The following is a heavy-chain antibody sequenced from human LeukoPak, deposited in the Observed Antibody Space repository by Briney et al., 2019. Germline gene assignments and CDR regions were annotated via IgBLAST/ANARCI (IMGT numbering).Heavy chain of an antibody. J-gene: IGHJ4*02. D-gene: IGHD3-10*01. CDR1: GGSISSYY. V-gene: IGHV4-59*12. CDR2: IYYSGST. CDR3: ARDEGFGELLGY. Sequence: PSETLSLTCTVSGGSISSYYWSWIRQPPGKGLEWMGYIYYSGSTNYNPSLKSRVTISVDTSKNQFSLKLSSVTAADTAVYYCARDEGFGELLGYWGQGTLVTVSS.